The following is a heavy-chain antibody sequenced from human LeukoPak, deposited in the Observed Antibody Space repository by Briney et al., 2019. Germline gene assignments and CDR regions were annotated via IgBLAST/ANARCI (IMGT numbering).Heavy chain of an antibody. CDR1: GFSFSNYG. D-gene: IGHD3-10*01. V-gene: IGHV3-23*01. CDR2: ITGNGGTT. J-gene: IGHJ4*02. CDR3: AKVIYYYGSGDDY. Sequence: GGSLRLSCAASGFSFSNYGMNWVRQAPGKGLEWVSGITGNGGTTYYADSVKGRFTISRDNSRNTVYLQMNSLRAEDTAVYYCAKVIYYYGSGDDYWGQGTLVTVSS.